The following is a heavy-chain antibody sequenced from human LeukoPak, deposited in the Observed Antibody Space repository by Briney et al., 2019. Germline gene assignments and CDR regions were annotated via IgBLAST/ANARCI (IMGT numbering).Heavy chain of an antibody. CDR1: GGSISSSSYY. Sequence: SETLSLTCTVSGGSISSSSYYWGWIRQPPGKGLGWGGGIYYSGSTYSNPSLKSRVTISVDTSKNQFSLKLSSVTAADTAVYYCARSWFAVRGGGPSNWFDPWGQGTLVTVSS. D-gene: IGHD3-10*01. CDR3: ARSWFAVRGGGPSNWFDP. V-gene: IGHV4-39*07. J-gene: IGHJ5*02. CDR2: IYYSGST.